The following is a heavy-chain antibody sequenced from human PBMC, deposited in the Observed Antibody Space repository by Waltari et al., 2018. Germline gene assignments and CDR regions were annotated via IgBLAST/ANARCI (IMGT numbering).Heavy chain of an antibody. J-gene: IGHJ6*02. Sequence: QVQLQESGPGLVKPSQTLSLTCIVSGDSIRSGGYYWTWIRQHPGKALEWVGSIHHSGSTAYNPSLNNRVTIESDTSKNEFSLRLTSMTAADTAVYYCARGILGATANSYYHHGMDGWGQGTAVTVSS. CDR3: ARGILGATANSYYHHGMDG. D-gene: IGHD3-3*01. CDR2: IHHSGST. CDR1: GDSIRSGGYY. V-gene: IGHV4-31*03.